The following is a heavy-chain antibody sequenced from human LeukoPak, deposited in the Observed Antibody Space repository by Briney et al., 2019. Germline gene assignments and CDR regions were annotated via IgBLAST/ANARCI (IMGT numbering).Heavy chain of an antibody. CDR1: GYTFTGYY. V-gene: IGHV1-2*02. CDR3: ARGPIVVVVAATFGSWFDP. Sequence: ASVKVSCKASGYTFTGYYMHWVRQAPGQGLEWMGWINPNSGGTNYAQKFQGRVTMTRDTSISTAYMELSRLRSDDTAVYYCARGPIVVVVAATFGSWFDPWGQGTLVTVSS. CDR2: INPNSGGT. D-gene: IGHD2-15*01. J-gene: IGHJ5*02.